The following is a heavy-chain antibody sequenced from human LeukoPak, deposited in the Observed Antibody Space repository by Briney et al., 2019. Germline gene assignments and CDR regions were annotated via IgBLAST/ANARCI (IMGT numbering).Heavy chain of an antibody. J-gene: IGHJ6*02. CDR3: ARDYASDYYYGMDV. CDR1: GYTFTSYY. CDR2: IIPIFGTA. V-gene: IGHV1-69*13. D-gene: IGHD3-16*01. Sequence: ASVKVSCKASGYTFTSYYMHWVRQAPGQGLEWMGGIIPIFGTANYAQKFQGRVTITADESTSTAYMELSSLRSEDTAVYYCARDYASDYYYGMDVWGQGTTVTVSS.